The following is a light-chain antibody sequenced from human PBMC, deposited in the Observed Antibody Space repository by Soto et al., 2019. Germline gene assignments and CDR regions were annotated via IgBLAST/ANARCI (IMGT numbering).Light chain of an antibody. Sequence: QAVVTQEPSLTVSPGGTVTLTCGSNTGAVTSGHYPYWFQQKPGQAPRTLIYDTSDKHSWTPARFSGSLLGGKAALTLSGAQPEDEAEYYCLLYYHGTRVFGGGTKLTVL. CDR1: TGAVTSGHY. V-gene: IGLV7-46*01. CDR3: LLYYHGTRV. CDR2: DTS. J-gene: IGLJ2*01.